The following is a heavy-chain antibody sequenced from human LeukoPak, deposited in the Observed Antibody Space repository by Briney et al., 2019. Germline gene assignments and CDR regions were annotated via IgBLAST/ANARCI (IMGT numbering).Heavy chain of an antibody. CDR3: AKLIRWQTFDY. CDR1: EFTFSSNG. D-gene: IGHD4-23*01. J-gene: IGHJ4*02. V-gene: IGHV3-23*01. CDR2: ISGSGGST. Sequence: GGSLRLSCAASEFTFSSNGMYWVRQAPGKGLEWVSAISGSGGSTYYADSVKGRFTISRDNSKNTLYLQMNSLRAEDTAVYYCAKLIRWQTFDYWGQGTLVTVSS.